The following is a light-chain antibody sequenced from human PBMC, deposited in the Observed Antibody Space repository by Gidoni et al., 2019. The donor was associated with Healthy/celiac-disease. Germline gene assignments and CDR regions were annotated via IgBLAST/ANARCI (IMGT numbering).Light chain of an antibody. CDR3: QQYGSSPWT. CDR1: QSVSSSY. V-gene: IGKV3-20*01. Sequence: EIALTQSPGTLSLSPGERATLSCRASQSVSSSYLAWYQQKPGQAPRLLIYGASSRATGIPDRFSGSGSGTDFTLTISRLEPEDFAVYYCQQYGSSPWTFXHXTKVEIK. CDR2: GAS. J-gene: IGKJ1*01.